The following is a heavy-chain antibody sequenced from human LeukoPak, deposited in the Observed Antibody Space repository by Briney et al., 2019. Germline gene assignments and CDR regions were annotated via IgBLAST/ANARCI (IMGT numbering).Heavy chain of an antibody. CDR1: GGSFSGYY. CDR3: ARDGPRSGYDLGHFDN. CDR2: IYSTGRS. D-gene: IGHD5-12*01. Sequence: SETLSLTCAVYGGSFSGYYWSWIRQPPGKGLEWIGRIYSTGRSDYNPSLKSRITMSVDTSKNQFSLKLSSVTAADTAVYYCARDGPRSGYDLGHFDNLGQGTLVTASS. J-gene: IGHJ4*02. V-gene: IGHV4-59*10.